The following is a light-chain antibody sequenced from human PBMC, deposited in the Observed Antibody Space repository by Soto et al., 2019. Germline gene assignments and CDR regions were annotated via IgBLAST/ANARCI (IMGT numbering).Light chain of an antibody. V-gene: IGLV1-51*02. CDR3: GTWDSSLSAGV. CDR2: ENN. J-gene: IGLJ1*01. Sequence: QSVLTQPTSVSAAPGQKVTITCSGSSSNIGSNWLSWYQQLPGTAPKLLIYENNKRPSGIPDRFSGSKSGTSATLGITGLQTGDEADYYCGTWDSSLSAGVFGPGTKLTVL. CDR1: SSNIGSNW.